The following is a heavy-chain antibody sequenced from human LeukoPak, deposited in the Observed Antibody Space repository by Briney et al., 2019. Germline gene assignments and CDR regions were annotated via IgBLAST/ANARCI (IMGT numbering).Heavy chain of an antibody. V-gene: IGHV3-66*01. CDR2: MYIDGTT. J-gene: IGHJ4*02. Sequence: GGSLRLSCAAYGFTVSSNYMSWVRQAPGKGLEWVSVMYIDGTTYYAESVKGRFTISRDNSKDTLYLQMNSLRAEDTAVYYCARAQAFDYWGQGTLVTVSS. CDR1: GFTVSSNY. CDR3: ARAQAFDY.